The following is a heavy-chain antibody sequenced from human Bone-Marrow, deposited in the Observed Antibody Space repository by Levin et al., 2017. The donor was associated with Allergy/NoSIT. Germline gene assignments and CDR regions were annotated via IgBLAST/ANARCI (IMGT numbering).Heavy chain of an antibody. Sequence: PGGSLRLSCVASGFIFSEFWMSWVRQAPGKGPEWVASIKQDGSLKYYVDSARGRFTISRDNAKKSSYLEMNSLRVEDTAVYYCAKVGELGYCSSTTCYHYFDHWGQGTRVTVSS. D-gene: IGHD2-2*01. J-gene: IGHJ4*02. CDR3: AKVGELGYCSSTTCYHYFDH. CDR2: IKQDGSLK. CDR1: GFIFSEFW. V-gene: IGHV3-7*01.